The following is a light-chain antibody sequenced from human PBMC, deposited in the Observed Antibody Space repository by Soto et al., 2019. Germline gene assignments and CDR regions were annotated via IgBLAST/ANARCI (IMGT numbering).Light chain of an antibody. J-gene: IGLJ1*01. CDR3: QAWDTSTANV. CDR1: KLGEKY. CDR2: QDT. Sequence: SYELTQPPSVSVSPGQTASITCSGDKLGEKYACWYQQKPGQSPVLVIYQDTKRPSGIPERFSGSNSGNTATLTISGTQAMDEADYYCQAWDTSTANVFGPGTKLTVL. V-gene: IGLV3-1*01.